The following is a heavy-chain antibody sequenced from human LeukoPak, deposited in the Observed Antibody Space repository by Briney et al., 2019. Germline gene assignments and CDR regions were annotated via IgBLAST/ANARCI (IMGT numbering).Heavy chain of an antibody. CDR3: ARRGGKNYGDYVVYYYYMDV. V-gene: IGHV1-69*13. J-gene: IGHJ6*03. Sequence: SVKVSCKASGYTFTSYGISWVRQAPGQGLEWMGGIIPIFGTANYAQKFQGRVTITADESTSTAYMELSSLRSDDTAVYYCARRGGKNYGDYVVYYYYMDVWGKGTTVTVSS. D-gene: IGHD4-17*01. CDR2: IIPIFGTA. CDR1: GYTFTSYG.